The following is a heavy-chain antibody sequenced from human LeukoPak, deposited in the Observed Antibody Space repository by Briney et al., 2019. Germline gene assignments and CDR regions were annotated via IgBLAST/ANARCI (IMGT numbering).Heavy chain of an antibody. CDR1: GYTFSSYS. J-gene: IGHJ4*02. D-gene: IGHD3-22*01. CDR2: IGGSSSPI. CDR3: ARSSGYPYFDY. V-gene: IGHV3-48*01. Sequence: PGGSLRLSCAASGYTFSSYSMSWVRQAPGKGLEWLSYIGGSSSPIHYADSVKGRFTISRDNAKNSLYLQMNSLRAEDTAVYYCARSSGYPYFDYWGQGTLVTVSS.